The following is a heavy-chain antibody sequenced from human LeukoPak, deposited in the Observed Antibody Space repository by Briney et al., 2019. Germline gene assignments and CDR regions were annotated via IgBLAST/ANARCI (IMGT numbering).Heavy chain of an antibody. CDR3: ARVGSSGIVVVPAAIETFYGMDV. J-gene: IGHJ6*02. D-gene: IGHD2-2*01. V-gene: IGHV3-74*01. CDR2: INSDGSST. Sequence: GGSLRLSCAASGFTFSSYWMHWVRQAPGKGLVWVSRINSDGSSTSYADSMKGRFTISRDNAKNTLYLQMNSLRAEDTAVYYCARVGSSGIVVVPAAIETFYGMDVWGQGTTVTVSS. CDR1: GFTFSSYW.